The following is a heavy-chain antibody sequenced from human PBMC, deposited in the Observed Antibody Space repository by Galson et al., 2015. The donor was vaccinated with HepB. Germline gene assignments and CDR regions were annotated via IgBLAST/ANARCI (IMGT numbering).Heavy chain of an antibody. J-gene: IGHJ5*02. D-gene: IGHD2-15*01. Sequence: SVKVSCKASGYTFSSYSITWVRQAPGQGLEWMGWISPYTRETHFARKFQGRVTLTTDTLTTTAYMDLRSLRSDDTAVYYCARGAFVEVVGGTQNKWFDPWGQGTPFTVSS. CDR3: ARGAFVEVVGGTQNKWFDP. V-gene: IGHV1-18*01. CDR2: ISPYTRET. CDR1: GYTFSSYS.